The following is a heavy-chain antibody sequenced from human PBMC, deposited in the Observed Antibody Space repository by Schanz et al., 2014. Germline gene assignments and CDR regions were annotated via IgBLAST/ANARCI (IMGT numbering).Heavy chain of an antibody. CDR3: ARGEWSTSQFDY. CDR2: IHHSGST. CDR1: GGSFSGYY. V-gene: IGHV4-34*01. Sequence: QVQLQQWGAGLLKPSETLSLTCAVYGGSFSGYYWTWIRQPPGKGLEWIGEIHHSGSTNYNPSLKSRVTISMDTPKTQFPLKLSSVTAADTAVYYCARGEWSTSQFDYWGHGTLVTVSS. D-gene: IGHD2-2*01. J-gene: IGHJ4*01.